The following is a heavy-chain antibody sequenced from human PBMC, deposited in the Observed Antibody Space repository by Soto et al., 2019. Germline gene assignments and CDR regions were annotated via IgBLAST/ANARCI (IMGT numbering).Heavy chain of an antibody. D-gene: IGHD3-16*02. V-gene: IGHV1-24*01. CDR1: GYTLTELS. CDR3: ATPLAIVDAFDI. Sequence: GASVKVSCKVSGYTLTELSMHLVRQAPGKGLEXMGGXDXEXGXTXYXXXXQGRVTMTEDTSTDTAYMELSSLRSEDTAVYYCATPLAIVDAFDIWGQGTMVTVSS. J-gene: IGHJ3*02. CDR2: XDXEXGXT.